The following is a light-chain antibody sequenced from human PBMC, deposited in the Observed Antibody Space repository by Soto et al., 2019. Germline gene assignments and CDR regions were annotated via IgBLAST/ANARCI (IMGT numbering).Light chain of an antibody. CDR3: QQYGTSPRT. V-gene: IGKV3-20*01. Sequence: EVVLTQSPGTLSLSPGQRVTLSCRASQSVGNTYLAWYQQKPGQTPRLLMYGASSRATGIADRFSGSGSGTDFTLIISRLAPEDFAVYYCQQYGTSPRTFGQGTKLEIK. J-gene: IGKJ2*01. CDR1: QSVGNTY. CDR2: GAS.